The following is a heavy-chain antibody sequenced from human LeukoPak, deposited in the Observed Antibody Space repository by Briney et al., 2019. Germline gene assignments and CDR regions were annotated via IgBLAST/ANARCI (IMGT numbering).Heavy chain of an antibody. D-gene: IGHD3-10*01. CDR2: IKQDGSEK. CDR3: ARARITMVRGVKGSLYFDY. J-gene: IGHJ4*02. V-gene: IGHV3-7*04. CDR1: GFTFSSYW. Sequence: PGGSLRLSCAASGFTFSSYWMSWVRQAPGKGLEWVANIKQDGSEKYYVDSVKGRFTISRDNAKISLYLQMNSLRAEDTAVYYCARARITMVRGVKGSLYFDYWGQGTLVTVSS.